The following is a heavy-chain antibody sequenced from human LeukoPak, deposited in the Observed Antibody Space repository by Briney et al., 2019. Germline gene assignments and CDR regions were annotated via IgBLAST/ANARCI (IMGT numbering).Heavy chain of an antibody. CDR3: ARDRDYYDSSGYYYD. Sequence: ASVKVSCKASGYTFTGHYMHWVRQAPGQGLEWMGWINPNSGGTNYAQKFQGRVTMTRDTSISTAYMELSRLRSDDTAVYYCARDRDYYDSSGYYYDWGQGTLVTVSS. D-gene: IGHD3-22*01. V-gene: IGHV1-2*02. CDR1: GYTFTGHY. J-gene: IGHJ4*02. CDR2: INPNSGGT.